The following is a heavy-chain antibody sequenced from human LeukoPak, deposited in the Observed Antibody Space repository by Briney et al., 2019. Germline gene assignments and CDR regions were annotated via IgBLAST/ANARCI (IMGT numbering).Heavy chain of an antibody. D-gene: IGHD6-19*01. CDR3: AKAYGYSSGLKDY. CDR2: ITGGGGST. Sequence: GGSLRLSCAASGFTFSSYSMNWVRQAPGKGLEWVSGITGGGGSTYYADSVRGRFTTSRDNSKSTVYLQMNNLRAEDTAVYYCAKAYGYSSGLKDYWGQGTLVTVSS. CDR1: GFTFSSYS. J-gene: IGHJ4*02. V-gene: IGHV3-23*01.